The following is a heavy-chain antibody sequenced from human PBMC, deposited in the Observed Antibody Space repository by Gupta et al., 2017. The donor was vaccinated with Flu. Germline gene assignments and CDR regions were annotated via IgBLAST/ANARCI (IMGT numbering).Heavy chain of an antibody. D-gene: IGHD2-8*02. CDR3: ARGLGQGFCTGGRCYSDY. V-gene: IGHV1-46*01. Sequence: NSSGGTTAYAQKFQGRVTMTRDTSTSTVYMELSSLRSEDTAVYYCARGLGQGFCTGGRCYSDYWGQGTLVTVSS. J-gene: IGHJ4*02. CDR2: NSSGGTT.